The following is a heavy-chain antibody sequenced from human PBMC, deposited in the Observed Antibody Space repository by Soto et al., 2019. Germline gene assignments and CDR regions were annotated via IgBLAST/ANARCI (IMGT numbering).Heavy chain of an antibody. Sequence: EVQLVESGGGLVKPGGSLRLSCAASGFTFSSYSMNWVRQAPGKGLEWVSSISSSSSYIYYADSVKGRFTISRDNAKNSLYLQMNSLRAEDTAVYYCARAISGHYDFWSGYLPDWGQGTLVTVSS. J-gene: IGHJ4*02. D-gene: IGHD3-3*01. V-gene: IGHV3-21*01. CDR2: ISSSSSYI. CDR3: ARAISGHYDFWSGYLPD. CDR1: GFTFSSYS.